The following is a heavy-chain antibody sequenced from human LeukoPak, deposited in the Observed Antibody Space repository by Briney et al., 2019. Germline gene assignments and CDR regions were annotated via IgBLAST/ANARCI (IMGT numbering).Heavy chain of an antibody. CDR1: GFTFSSYG. V-gene: IGHV3-30*18. Sequence: GGSLRLSCAASGFTFSSYGMHWVRQAPGKGLEWVAVISYDESNKYFADSVKGRFTISRDNSKNTLYLQMNSLRAEDTAVYYCAKGWGIPIFGVVTNWGQGTLVTVSS. CDR3: AKGWGIPIFGVVTN. CDR2: ISYDESNK. J-gene: IGHJ4*02. D-gene: IGHD3-3*01.